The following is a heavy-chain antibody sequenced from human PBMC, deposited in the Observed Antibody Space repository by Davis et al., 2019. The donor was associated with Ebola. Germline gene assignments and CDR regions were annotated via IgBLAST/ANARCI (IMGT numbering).Heavy chain of an antibody. CDR1: GGSVGSGSYY. J-gene: IGHJ6*02. CDR2: IYYSGTT. CDR3: ARARAIAVAGTGRYYYYGMDV. Sequence: SETLSLTCTVSGGSVGSGSYYWTWVRQPPGKGLECIGYIYYSGTTNYNPSLKSRVTISLATSKNQFSLKLTSVTAADTAVYYCARARAIAVAGTGRYYYYGMDVWGQGTTVTVSS. V-gene: IGHV4-61*01. D-gene: IGHD6-19*01.